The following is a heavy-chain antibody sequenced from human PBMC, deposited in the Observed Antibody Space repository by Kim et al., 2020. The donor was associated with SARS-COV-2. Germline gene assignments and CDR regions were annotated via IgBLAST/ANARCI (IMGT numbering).Heavy chain of an antibody. CDR2: ISSSSSYI. V-gene: IGHV3-21*01. J-gene: IGHJ4*02. CDR3: ARSYGDYQPGDY. D-gene: IGHD4-17*01. CDR1: GFTFSSYS. Sequence: GGSLRLSCAASGFTFSSYSMNWVRQAPGKGLEWVSSISSSSSYIYYADSVKGRFTISRDNAKNSLYLQMNSLRAEDTAVYYCARSYGDYQPGDYWGQGTLVTVSS.